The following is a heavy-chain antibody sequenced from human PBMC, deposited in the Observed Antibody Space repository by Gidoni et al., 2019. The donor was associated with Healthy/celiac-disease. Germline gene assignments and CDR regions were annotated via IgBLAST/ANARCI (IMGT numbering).Heavy chain of an antibody. D-gene: IGHD6-13*01. CDR2: ISSSGSTI. CDR1: GFTFSSYE. CDR3: ARSLRGAAAGIGY. Sequence: EVQLVESGGGLVQPGGSLRLSCAASGFTFSSYEMNWVRQAPGKGLELVSYISSSGSTIYYADSVKGRFTISRDNAKNSLYLQMNSLRAEDTAVYYCARSLRGAAAGIGYWGQGTLVTVSS. V-gene: IGHV3-48*03. J-gene: IGHJ4*02.